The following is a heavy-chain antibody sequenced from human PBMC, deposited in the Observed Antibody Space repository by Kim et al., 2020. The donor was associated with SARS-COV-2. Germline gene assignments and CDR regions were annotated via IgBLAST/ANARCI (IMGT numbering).Heavy chain of an antibody. CDR1: GGSISSSSYY. CDR2: IYYSGST. D-gene: IGHD2-15*01. V-gene: IGHV4-39*01. J-gene: IGHJ4*02. Sequence: SETLSLTCTVSGGSISSSSYYWGWIRQPPWKGLEWIGSIYYSGSTYYNPSLKSRVTISVDTSKNQFSLKLSSVTAADTAVYYCARMAGYCSGGSCTGGFDYWGQGTLVTVSS. CDR3: ARMAGYCSGGSCTGGFDY.